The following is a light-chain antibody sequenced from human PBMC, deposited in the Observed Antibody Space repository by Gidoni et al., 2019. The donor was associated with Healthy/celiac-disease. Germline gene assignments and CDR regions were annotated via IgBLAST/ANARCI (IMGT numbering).Light chain of an antibody. V-gene: IGLV3-1*01. CDR2: QDS. CDR3: QAWDSSTSVV. CDR1: KLGDKY. J-gene: IGLJ2*01. Sequence: SYELTQPPSVSVSPGQPASITCSGDKLGDKYACWYQQKPGQSPVLVIYQDSKRPSGLPERFSGSNSGNTATLTISGTQAMDEADYYCQAWDSSTSVVFGGGTKLTVL.